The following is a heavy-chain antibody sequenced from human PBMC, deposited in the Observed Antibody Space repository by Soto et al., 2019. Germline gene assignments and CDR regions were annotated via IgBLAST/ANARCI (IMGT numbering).Heavy chain of an antibody. CDR1: GYSFTNND. CDR2: MNPGSGDT. J-gene: IGHJ5*02. Sequence: ASVKVSCKASGYSFTNNDASWVRQATGQGLEWMGWMNPGSGDTGYAQKFQGRVTMTRDISIATAYMELSSLRSDDTAIYYCARMETSGSLNWFDPWGQGPLVTVPS. D-gene: IGHD3-10*01. V-gene: IGHV1-8*01. CDR3: ARMETSGSLNWFDP.